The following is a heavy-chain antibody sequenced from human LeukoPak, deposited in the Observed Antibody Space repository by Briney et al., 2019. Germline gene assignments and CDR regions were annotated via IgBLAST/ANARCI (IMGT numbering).Heavy chain of an antibody. CDR2: IKQDGNEK. CDR1: GFTFSSYW. V-gene: IGHV3-7*01. J-gene: IGHJ6*03. Sequence: GGSLRLSYVASGFTFSSYWMSWVRQAPGKGLEWVANIKQDGNEKYYVDSVKGRFTISRDNAKDSLYLQMNSLRAEDTAVYYCASSLLVITPYYMDVWGKGTTVTVSS. CDR3: ASSLLVITPYYMDV. D-gene: IGHD3-22*01.